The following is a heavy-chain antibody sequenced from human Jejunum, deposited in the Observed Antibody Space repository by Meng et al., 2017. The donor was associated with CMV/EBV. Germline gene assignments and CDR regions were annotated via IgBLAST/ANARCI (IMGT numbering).Heavy chain of an antibody. Sequence: QLQRMQSGAEVKKPGASGRVSCKASGYTFTHHGISWIRQAPGQGLEWMGWISCYNGDTNYAQKFQGRVTMTTDTSTSTAYMDLRSLRSDDTAVYYCARDPSNTSGRYAYFDYWGQGTLVTVSS. CDR1: GYTFTHHG. D-gene: IGHD6-19*01. CDR3: ARDPSNTSGRYAYFDY. J-gene: IGHJ4*02. CDR2: ISCYNGDT. V-gene: IGHV1-18*01.